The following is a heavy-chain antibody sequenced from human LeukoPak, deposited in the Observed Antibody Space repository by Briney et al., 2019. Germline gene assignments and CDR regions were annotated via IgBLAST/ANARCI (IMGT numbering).Heavy chain of an antibody. Sequence: PSETLSLTCAVYGGSFSGYYWSWIRQPPGKGLEWIGEINHSGSTNYNPSLKSRVTISVDTSKIQFSLKLSSVTAADTAVYYCAREDTMIVVVTHISAFDIWGQGTMVTVSS. CDR2: INHSGST. CDR1: GGSFSGYY. CDR3: AREDTMIVVVTHISAFDI. V-gene: IGHV4-34*01. J-gene: IGHJ3*02. D-gene: IGHD3-22*01.